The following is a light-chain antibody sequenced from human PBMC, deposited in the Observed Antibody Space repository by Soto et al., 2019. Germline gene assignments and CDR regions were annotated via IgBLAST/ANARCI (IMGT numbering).Light chain of an antibody. V-gene: IGKV3-20*01. CDR1: QSVSSSF. CDR3: HHYADSPQT. Sequence: EVVLTQSPGTLSLSPGERATLSCRASQSVSSSFLAWYQQKPGQAPRLLLHAASTGATGIPARFRGSGSGTDFTLTISSLEPEDSAVYFCHHYADSPQTFGQGTKVEIK. J-gene: IGKJ2*01. CDR2: AAS.